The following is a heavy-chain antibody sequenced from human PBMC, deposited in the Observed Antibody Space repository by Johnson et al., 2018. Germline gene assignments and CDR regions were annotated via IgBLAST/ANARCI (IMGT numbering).Heavy chain of an antibody. D-gene: IGHD3-9*01. CDR3: ARKFYSRKTGYIHAFDM. J-gene: IGHJ3*02. CDR1: GGSLSDTF. V-gene: IGHV4-34*01. CDR2: VNQSGSP. Sequence: QVKLQQWGAGLLKPSETLSLTCAVYGGSLSDTFWSWIRQPSGQGLEWLGEVNQSGSPNYNPSLTSRVTISVDTSKNQFYLKLTSVTAADTAMYYCARKFYSRKTGYIHAFDMWGQGTMVTVSS.